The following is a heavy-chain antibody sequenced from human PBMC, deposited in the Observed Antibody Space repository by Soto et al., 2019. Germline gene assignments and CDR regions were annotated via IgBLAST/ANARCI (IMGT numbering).Heavy chain of an antibody. Sequence: TVSSKYTNWVRQAPGKGLECVSVFYAGGNIYYADSVQGRFTISRDESKNTLDLQMNSLRVEDTAIYYCARGNYAYYAPDVWGPGTTVTVSS. CDR3: ARGNYAYYAPDV. J-gene: IGHJ6*02. CDR1: TVSSKY. CDR2: FYAGGNI. V-gene: IGHV3-53*01.